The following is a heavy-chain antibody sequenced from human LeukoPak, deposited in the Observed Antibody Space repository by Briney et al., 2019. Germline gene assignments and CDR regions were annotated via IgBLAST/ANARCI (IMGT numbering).Heavy chain of an antibody. Sequence: SETLSLTCTVSGYSISSGYYWGWIRQPPGKGLEWIGSIYHSGSTYYNPSLKSRVTISVDTSKNHFSLKLSSVPAADTAVYYCARSGVIAAADTFDYWGQGTLVAVSS. V-gene: IGHV4-38-2*02. CDR2: IYHSGST. CDR3: ARSGVIAAADTFDY. D-gene: IGHD6-13*01. CDR1: GYSISSGYY. J-gene: IGHJ4*02.